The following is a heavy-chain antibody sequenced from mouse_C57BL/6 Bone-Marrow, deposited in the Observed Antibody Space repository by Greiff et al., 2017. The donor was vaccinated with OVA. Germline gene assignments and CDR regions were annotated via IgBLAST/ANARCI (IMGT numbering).Heavy chain of an antibody. CDR3: ARGDGSLHYFDY. Sequence: QVQLKQSGPGLVAPSQSLSITCTVSGFSLTSYGVHWVRQPPGKGLEWLVVIWSDGSTTYNSALKSRLSISKDNSKSQVFLKINSLQTDDTAMYYCARGDGSLHYFDYWGQGTTLTVSS. J-gene: IGHJ2*01. D-gene: IGHD1-1*01. V-gene: IGHV2-6*03. CDR1: GFSLTSYG. CDR2: IWSDGST.